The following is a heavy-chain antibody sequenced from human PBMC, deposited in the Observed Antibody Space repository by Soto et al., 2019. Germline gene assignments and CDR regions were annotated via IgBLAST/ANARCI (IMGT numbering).Heavy chain of an antibody. D-gene: IGHD2-15*01. CDR3: ARVHPRVVVAATPHWFDP. Sequence: SETLSLTCAVYGGSFSGYYWSWIRQPPGKGLEWIGEINHSGSTIYNPSLKSRVTISVHTSKNQFSLKLSSVTAADTAVYYCARVHPRVVVAATPHWFDPWGQGTLVTVSS. J-gene: IGHJ5*02. CDR2: INHSGST. V-gene: IGHV4-34*01. CDR1: GGSFSGYY.